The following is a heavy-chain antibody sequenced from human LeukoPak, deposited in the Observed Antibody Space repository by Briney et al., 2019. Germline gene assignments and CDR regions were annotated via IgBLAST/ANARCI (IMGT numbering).Heavy chain of an antibody. CDR2: IYYSGST. D-gene: IGHD3-22*01. Sequence: SETLSLTCTVSGGSISSHYWSWIRQPPGKGLEWIGYIYYSGSTNYNPSLKSRVTISVDTPKNQFSLKLSSVTAADTAVYYCARAAYYDSSGYYYLAFDYWGQGTLVTVSS. V-gene: IGHV4-59*11. J-gene: IGHJ4*02. CDR3: ARAAYYDSSGYYYLAFDY. CDR1: GGSISSHY.